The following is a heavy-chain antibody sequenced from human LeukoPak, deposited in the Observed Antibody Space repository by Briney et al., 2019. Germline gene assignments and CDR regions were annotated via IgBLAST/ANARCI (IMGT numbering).Heavy chain of an antibody. CDR2: MNPNSGNT. CDR1: GYTFTSYD. D-gene: IGHD2-2*01. J-gene: IGHJ4*02. CDR3: ARGHLSLRYQSDY. Sequence: EASVKVSCKASGYTFTSYDINLVRQATGQGLEWMGWMNPNSGNTGYAQKFQGRVTMTRNTSISTAYMELSSLRSEDTAVYYCARGHLSLRYQSDYWGQGTLVTVSS. V-gene: IGHV1-8*01.